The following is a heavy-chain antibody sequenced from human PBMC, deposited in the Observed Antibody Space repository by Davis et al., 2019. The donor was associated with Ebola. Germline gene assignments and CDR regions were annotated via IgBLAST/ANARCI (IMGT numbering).Heavy chain of an antibody. Sequence: GESLKISCGTSGFTFSSYAMSWVRQAPGKGLEWVSAISGSGGSTYYADSVKGRFTISRDNSKNTLYLQMNSLRAEDTAVYYCAKMYYDFWSGYNPPMDVWGQGTTVTVSS. D-gene: IGHD3-3*01. V-gene: IGHV3-23*01. CDR3: AKMYYDFWSGYNPPMDV. CDR1: GFTFSSYA. J-gene: IGHJ6*02. CDR2: ISGSGGST.